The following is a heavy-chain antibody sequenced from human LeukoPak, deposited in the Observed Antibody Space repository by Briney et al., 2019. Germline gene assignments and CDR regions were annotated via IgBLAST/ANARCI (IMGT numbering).Heavy chain of an antibody. CDR1: GFSFEDYG. V-gene: IGHV3-20*01. J-gene: IGHJ6*02. Sequence: GGSLRLSCAASGFSFEDYGMSWVRQTPGKGLEWVSGINWNGGSTGYADSVKGRFRISRDNAKNSLYLQMNSLRAEDTALYHCARGGDDALYYYGMAVWGQGTTVTVSS. CDR3: ARGGDDALYYYGMAV. CDR2: INWNGGST. D-gene: IGHD3-16*01.